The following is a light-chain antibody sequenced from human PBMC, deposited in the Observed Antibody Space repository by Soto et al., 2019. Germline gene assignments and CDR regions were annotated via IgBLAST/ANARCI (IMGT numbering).Light chain of an antibody. J-gene: IGKJ4*01. CDR2: DAS. CDR3: QQYNNWPRT. V-gene: IGKV3D-15*01. CDR1: QSVGND. Sequence: IVMTQSPATLSVSPGDRATLSCRASQSVGNDLAWYQQKPGQAPRLLIYDASTRATGIPARFSGSGSGTEFTLTISSLLSEDFAVYSWQQYNNWPRTFGGGTKVDIK.